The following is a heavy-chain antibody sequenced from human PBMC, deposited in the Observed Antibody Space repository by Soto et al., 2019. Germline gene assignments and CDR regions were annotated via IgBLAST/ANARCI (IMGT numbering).Heavy chain of an antibody. Sequence: GASVKVSCKASGGTFSSYAISWVRQAPGQGLEWMGGIIPIFGTANYAQKFQGRVTITADESTSTAYMELSSLRSEDTAVYCCARASYSGSYLYYFDYWGQGTLVTVSS. CDR2: IIPIFGTA. CDR3: ARASYSGSYLYYFDY. D-gene: IGHD1-26*01. CDR1: GGTFSSYA. J-gene: IGHJ4*02. V-gene: IGHV1-69*13.